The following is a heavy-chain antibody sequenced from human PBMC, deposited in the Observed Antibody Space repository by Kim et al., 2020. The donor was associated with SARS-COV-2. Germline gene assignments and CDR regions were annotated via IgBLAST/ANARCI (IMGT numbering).Heavy chain of an antibody. CDR1: GFTFRSYA. V-gene: IGHV3-23*01. CDR3: AKQAYGYYDSSGYHSYEIDS. CDR2: INDSGSRT. J-gene: IGHJ4*02. Sequence: GSLRLSCAASGFTFRSYAMSWVRQAPGKGLEWVSIINDSGSRTYYADSVKGRFTISRDDSKNTLYLQMNSLRAEDTAVYYCAKQAYGYYDSSGYHSYEIDSWGQGTLVTVSS. D-gene: IGHD3-22*01.